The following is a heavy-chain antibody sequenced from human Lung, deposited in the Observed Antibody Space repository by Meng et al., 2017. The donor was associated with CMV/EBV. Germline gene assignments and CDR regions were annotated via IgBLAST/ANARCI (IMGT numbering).Heavy chain of an antibody. J-gene: IGHJ6*02. V-gene: IGHV3-30*03. D-gene: IGHD1-26*01. Sequence: GESLKISCAASGFTFSSYAMHWVRQAPGTGLEWVAVISYDRSNKNYVDSVKGRFTISRDNSKNTLFLQMNSLRPEDTAVYYCVRAPTYSDIRRGEPAHYGMDVWGQGXTVTVSS. CDR1: GFTFSSYA. CDR3: VRAPTYSDIRRGEPAHYGMDV. CDR2: ISYDRSNK.